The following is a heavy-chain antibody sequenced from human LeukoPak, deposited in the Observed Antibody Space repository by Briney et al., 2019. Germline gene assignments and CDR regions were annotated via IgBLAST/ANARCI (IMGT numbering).Heavy chain of an antibody. J-gene: IGHJ6*02. D-gene: IGHD3-10*01. CDR1: GYTFTSYD. CDR2: MNPNSGNT. CDR3: AVDLTMVRGVISYYYGMDV. V-gene: IGHV1-8*01. Sequence: ASVKVSCKASGYTFTSYDINWVRQATGQGLEWMGWMNPNSGNTGYAQKFQGRVTMTRNTSISTAYMELSSLRSEDTAVYYCAVDLTMVRGVISYYYGMDVWGQGTTVTVSS.